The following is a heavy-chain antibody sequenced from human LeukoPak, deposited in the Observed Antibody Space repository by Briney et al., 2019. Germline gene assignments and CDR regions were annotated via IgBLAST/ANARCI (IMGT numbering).Heavy chain of an antibody. D-gene: IGHD3-3*01. V-gene: IGHV3-23*01. CDR1: GFTFISYA. Sequence: PGGSLRLSCPAPGFTFISYAMIGFGQAPGKGLDWVSAISGSGGSTYYSDSVKGRFTISRDNSKNTLYLQMNSLRAEDTAVYYCAKDTHYDFWSGYPDYWGQGTLVTVSS. CDR3: AKDTHYDFWSGYPDY. CDR2: ISGSGGST. J-gene: IGHJ4*02.